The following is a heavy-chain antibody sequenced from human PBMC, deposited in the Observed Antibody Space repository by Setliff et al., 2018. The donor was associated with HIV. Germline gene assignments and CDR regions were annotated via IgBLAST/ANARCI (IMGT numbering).Heavy chain of an antibody. CDR3: ARGGCGGDCYGNWFDP. CDR2: ISAYNGNT. V-gene: IGHV1-18*01. Sequence: ASVKVSCKASGYTFTSYGISWVRQAPGQGLEWMGWISAYNGNTNYAQKLQGRVTMTTDTFTSTAYMELRSLRSDDTAVYYCARGGCGGDCYGNWFDPWGQGTLVTVSS. CDR1: GYTFTSYG. J-gene: IGHJ5*02. D-gene: IGHD2-21*02.